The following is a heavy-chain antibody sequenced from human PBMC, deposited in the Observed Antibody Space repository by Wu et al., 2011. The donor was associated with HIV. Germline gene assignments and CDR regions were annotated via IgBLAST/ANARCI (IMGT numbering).Heavy chain of an antibody. J-gene: IGHJ4*02. CDR3: TRDPGNWEIDY. D-gene: IGHD7-27*01. CDR1: GDTFSTHA. V-gene: IGHV1-69*05. CDR2: IIPIFGTP. Sequence: VQLVQSGAEVKKPGSSVKVSCKASGDTFSTHAIGWVRQAPGQGLVWMGGIIPIFGTPDYAQKFQGRVTISTDESTSTAYMELRSLRSDDTAVYYCTRDPGNWEIDYWGQGTLVTVSS.